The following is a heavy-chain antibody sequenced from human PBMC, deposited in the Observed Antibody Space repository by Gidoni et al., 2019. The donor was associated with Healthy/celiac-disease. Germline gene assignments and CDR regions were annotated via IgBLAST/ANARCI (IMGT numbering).Heavy chain of an antibody. D-gene: IGHD6-19*01. Sequence: QVQLQQWGAGLFKPSETLSLTCAVYGGSFSGYYWSWIRQPPGKGLEWIGEINHSGSTNYNPSLKSRVTISVDTSKNQFSLKLSSVTAADTAVYYCARARLLYQQWLVRAFDIWGQGTMVTVSS. CDR2: INHSGST. J-gene: IGHJ3*02. CDR1: GGSFSGYY. CDR3: ARARLLYQQWLVRAFDI. V-gene: IGHV4-34*01.